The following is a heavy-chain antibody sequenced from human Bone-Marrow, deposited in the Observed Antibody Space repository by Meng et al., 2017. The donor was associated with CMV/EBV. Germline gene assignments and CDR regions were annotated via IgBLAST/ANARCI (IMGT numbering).Heavy chain of an antibody. CDR3: ARVLVSGITMVRGVKDY. D-gene: IGHD3-10*01. CDR1: GFTFDDYG. CDR2: INWNGGST. J-gene: IGHJ4*02. Sequence: GESLKISCAVSGFTFDDYGMSWVRQAPGKGLEWVSGINWNGGSTGYADSVKARFTISRDNAKNTLYLQMNSLRAEDTALYYCARVLVSGITMVRGVKDYWGQGTLVTVSS. V-gene: IGHV3-20*04.